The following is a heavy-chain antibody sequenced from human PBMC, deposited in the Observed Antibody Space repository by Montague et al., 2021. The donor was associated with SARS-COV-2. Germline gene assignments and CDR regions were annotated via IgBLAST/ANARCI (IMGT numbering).Heavy chain of an antibody. CDR2: ISYDGSNK. D-gene: IGHD1-26*01. Sequence: SLRLSCAASGFTFTTSAMHWVRQAPGKGLEWVAVISYDGSNKYYADSVKGRFTISRDNSKNTLYLQMNSLRAEDTAVYYCARDPDSGSYSSDAFDIWGQGTMVTVSS. V-gene: IGHV3-30-3*01. CDR3: ARDPDSGSYSSDAFDI. CDR1: GFTFTTSA. J-gene: IGHJ3*02.